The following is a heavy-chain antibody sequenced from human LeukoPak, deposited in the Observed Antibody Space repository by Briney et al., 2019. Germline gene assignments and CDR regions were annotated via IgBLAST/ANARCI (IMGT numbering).Heavy chain of an antibody. CDR2: INSDSSYI. V-gene: IGHV3-21*01. Sequence: PGGSLRLSCAASGFTLSSSAMNWVRQAPGKGLEWVSSINSDSSYIYYADSVKGRFFISRDNAKNSLYLHMNSLRAEDTAVYYCARDAATDDAFDIWGQGTMVIVSS. CDR1: GFTLSSSA. CDR3: ARDAATDDAFDI. J-gene: IGHJ3*02. D-gene: IGHD6-13*01.